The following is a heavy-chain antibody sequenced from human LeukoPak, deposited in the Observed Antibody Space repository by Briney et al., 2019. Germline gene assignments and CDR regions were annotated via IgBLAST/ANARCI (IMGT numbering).Heavy chain of an antibody. D-gene: IGHD2-15*01. CDR2: INHSGST. CDR1: GGSFSNYY. J-gene: IGHJ5*02. Sequence: PSETLSLTCAVFGGSFSNYYWSWVRQPPGKGLEWIGEINHSGSTKYNPSLKSRVTISVDTSKNQVSLKLTSVAAADTAIYYCSCSGGSCYSRDDPVPWGQGTLVTVSS. V-gene: IGHV4-34*01. CDR3: SCSGGSCYSRDDPVP.